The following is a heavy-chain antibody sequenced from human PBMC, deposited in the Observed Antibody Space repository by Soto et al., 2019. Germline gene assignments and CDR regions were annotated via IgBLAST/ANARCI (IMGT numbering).Heavy chain of an antibody. V-gene: IGHV1-69*06. CDR3: ASRERLDAFDV. CDR1: GGTLSTYG. J-gene: IGHJ3*01. Sequence: QLQLVQSGAEVKKPGSSVKVSCKASGGTLSTYGITWVRQASGQGLEWMGGIIPIFGSINFAQKFQGRLTITPDKSTSTVYMELSSLTSEDTAVYYCASRERLDAFDVWGQGTMVTVSS. CDR2: IIPIFGSI. D-gene: IGHD1-26*01.